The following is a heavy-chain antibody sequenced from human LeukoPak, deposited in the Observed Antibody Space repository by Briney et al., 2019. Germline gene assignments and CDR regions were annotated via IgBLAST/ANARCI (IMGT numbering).Heavy chain of an antibody. J-gene: IGHJ5*02. CDR2: IIPIFGTA. Sequence: SVKVSCKASGGTFSSYAISWVRQAPGQGLEWMGGIIPIFGTANYAQKFQGRVTITADKSTSTAYMELSSLRSDDTAMYYCARVNQGEWFDPWGQGTLVTVSS. CDR3: ARVNQGEWFDP. D-gene: IGHD3-10*01. CDR1: GGTFSSYA. V-gene: IGHV1-69*06.